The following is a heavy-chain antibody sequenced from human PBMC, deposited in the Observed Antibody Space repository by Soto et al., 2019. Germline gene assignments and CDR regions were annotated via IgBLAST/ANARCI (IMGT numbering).Heavy chain of an antibody. Sequence: KTSETLSLTCTVSGGSISSSLYYWGWIRHPPGKGLEWIGSVFYSGTTFYHPSLKSRVTISVDTSKNQFSLKLSSVTAADTAVYYCARRLESFYDFWSGSAAFDIWGQGTMVTVSS. D-gene: IGHD3-3*01. CDR2: VFYSGTT. CDR1: GGSISSSLYY. J-gene: IGHJ3*02. CDR3: ARRLESFYDFWSGSAAFDI. V-gene: IGHV4-39*01.